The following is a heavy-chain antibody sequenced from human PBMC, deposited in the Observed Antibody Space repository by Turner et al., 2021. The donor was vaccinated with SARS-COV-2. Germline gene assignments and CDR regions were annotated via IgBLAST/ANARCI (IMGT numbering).Heavy chain of an antibody. CDR3: ARDSGYYRFDF. J-gene: IGHJ4*02. Sequence: EVQLVDSGGGLVQPGGSLRLSSASSGFSFTNHCIGWVRQGPGEGLEWVAIISQDGSQKNYVDSLRGRFTISRDNAKQSLYLQMNSLRADDTAVYYCARDSGYYRFDFWGQGTLVTVSS. V-gene: IGHV3-7*03. CDR1: GFSFTNHC. D-gene: IGHD3-22*01. CDR2: ISQDGSQK.